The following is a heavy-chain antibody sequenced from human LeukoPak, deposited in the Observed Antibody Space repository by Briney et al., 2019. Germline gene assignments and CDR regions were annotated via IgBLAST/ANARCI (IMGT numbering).Heavy chain of an antibody. Sequence: MASETLSLTCSVSGGSISSSNSYWGWIRQPPGKGLEWIGSVYYSGSTYYNPSLKSRVTISVDTSRNQFSLKLSSVTAADTAVYYCARGLWFGDENPPYFDYWGQGILVTVSS. J-gene: IGHJ4*02. CDR3: ARGLWFGDENPPYFDY. D-gene: IGHD3-10*01. V-gene: IGHV4-39*07. CDR2: VYYSGST. CDR1: GGSISSSNSY.